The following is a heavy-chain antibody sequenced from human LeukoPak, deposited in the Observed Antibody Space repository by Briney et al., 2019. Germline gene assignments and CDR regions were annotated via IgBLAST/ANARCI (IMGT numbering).Heavy chain of an antibody. CDR1: RFTFSDYY. J-gene: IGHJ4*02. CDR2: ISSSGSTI. CDR3: ARGRYSSSWYRFDY. D-gene: IGHD6-13*01. V-gene: IGHV3-11*01. Sequence: GGSLRLSCAASRFTFSDYYTSWIRQAPGKGLEWVSYISSSGSTIYYADSVKGRFTISRDNAKNSLYLQMNSLRAEDTAVYYCARGRYSSSWYRFDYWGQGTLVTVSS.